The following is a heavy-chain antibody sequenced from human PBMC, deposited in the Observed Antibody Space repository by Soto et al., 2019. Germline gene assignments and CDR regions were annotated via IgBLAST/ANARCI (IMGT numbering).Heavy chain of an antibody. J-gene: IGHJ4*02. V-gene: IGHV1-69*01. Sequence: QVQLVQSGAEVKKPGSSVKVSCKASGGTFSSYAISWVRQAPGQGLEWMGGIIPIFGTANYAQKFQGRVTFTADESTSTAYRELGSLRSEDTAVFYCVVGGVRLFDYGGQGTLVTVSS. CDR2: IIPIFGTA. CDR1: GGTFSSYA. CDR3: VVGGVRLFDY. D-gene: IGHD3-16*01.